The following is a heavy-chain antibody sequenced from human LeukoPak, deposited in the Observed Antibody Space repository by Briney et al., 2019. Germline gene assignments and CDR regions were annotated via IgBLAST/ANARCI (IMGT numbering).Heavy chain of an antibody. Sequence: GRSLRLSCAASGFTFSSYAMHWVRQAPGKGLEWVAFISSDGSNKYYADSVKGRFTISRDNSKNTLYLQMNSLRDEDTAVYYCAKEGLPDYYDSSGYYYGYFDYWGQGTLVTVSS. D-gene: IGHD3-22*01. CDR3: AKEGLPDYYDSSGYYYGYFDY. J-gene: IGHJ4*02. V-gene: IGHV3-30-3*01. CDR2: ISSDGSNK. CDR1: GFTFSSYA.